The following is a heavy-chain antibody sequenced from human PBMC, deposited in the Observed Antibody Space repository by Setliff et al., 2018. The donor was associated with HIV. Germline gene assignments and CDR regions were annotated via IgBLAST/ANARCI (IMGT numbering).Heavy chain of an antibody. D-gene: IGHD4-4*01. CDR3: ARGKPRGYSKTLGLWYFDY. J-gene: IGHJ4*02. CDR1: GGSFSGYY. V-gene: IGHV4-34*01. Sequence: SETLSLTCAVYGGSFSGYYWSWIRQPPGKGLEWIGEINHSGSTNYNPSLKSRVTISVDTSKNQFSLKLSSVTAADTAVYYCARGKPRGYSKTLGLWYFDYWGQGTLVTVS. CDR2: INHSGST.